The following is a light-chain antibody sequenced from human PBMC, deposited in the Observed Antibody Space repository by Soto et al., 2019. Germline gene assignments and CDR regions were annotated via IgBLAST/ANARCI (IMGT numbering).Light chain of an antibody. V-gene: IGLV2-14*01. CDR1: ISDIGGYNF. Sequence: QSALTQPASVSGSPGQSITISCTGTISDIGGYNFISWYQQHPGKAPKLMVYEVSNRPSGVSNRFSGSRSGNTASLTISGLQAEDESDYYCSSYTSSNTYVFGTGTKLTVL. CDR2: EVS. J-gene: IGLJ1*01. CDR3: SSYTSSNTYV.